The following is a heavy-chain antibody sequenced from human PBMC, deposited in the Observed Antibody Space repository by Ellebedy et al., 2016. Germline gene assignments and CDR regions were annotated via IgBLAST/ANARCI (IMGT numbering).Heavy chain of an antibody. CDR1: GFTFSSYW. CDR2: IKQDGSEK. Sequence: EGSLRLSCAASGFTFSSYWMSWVRQAPGKGLEWVANIKQDGSEKYYVDSVKGRFTISRDNAKNSLYLQMNSLRAEDTAVYYCAREGWELPEADFDYWGQGTLVTVSS. V-gene: IGHV3-7*03. CDR3: AREGWELPEADFDY. D-gene: IGHD1-26*01. J-gene: IGHJ4*02.